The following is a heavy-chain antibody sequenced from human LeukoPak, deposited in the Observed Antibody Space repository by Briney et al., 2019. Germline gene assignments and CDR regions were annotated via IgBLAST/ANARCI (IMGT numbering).Heavy chain of an antibody. CDR3: ARVEMATIAWFDP. J-gene: IGHJ5*02. CDR1: GYSFTSYW. CDR2: IYPGDSDT. V-gene: IGHV5-51*01. Sequence: GESLKISCKGSGYSFTSYWIGWVRQMPGKGLEWIGIIYPGDSDTRYSPSFQGQVTISADKSISTAYLQWSSLKASDTAMYYCARVEMATIAWFDPWGQGTLVTVSS. D-gene: IGHD5-24*01.